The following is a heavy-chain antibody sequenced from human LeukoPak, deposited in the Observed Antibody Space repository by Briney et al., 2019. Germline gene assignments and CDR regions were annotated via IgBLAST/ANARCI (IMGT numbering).Heavy chain of an antibody. CDR1: GFTFSSYA. CDR3: AKDVPVRSWGYSTNGVCLGTADY. V-gene: IGHV3-23*01. CDR2: ISGSGGST. D-gene: IGHD2-8*01. J-gene: IGHJ4*02. Sequence: GGSLRLSCAASGFTFSSYAMSWVRQAPGKGGEWVSAISGSGGSTYYADSVKGRFTISRDNSKNRVYLQRNRLRAEDTAVYYCAKDVPVRSWGYSTNGVCLGTADYWGQGTLVTVSS.